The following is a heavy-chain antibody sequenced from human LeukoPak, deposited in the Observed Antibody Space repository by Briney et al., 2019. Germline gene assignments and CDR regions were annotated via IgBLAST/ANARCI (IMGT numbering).Heavy chain of an antibody. CDR1: GFSLSPSGVG. Sequence: SGPTLIKPTETLTLTCTFSGFSLSPSGVGVGWIRQPPGKALEWLAFIFWDDDKRYSPSLKSRLTITKDTSRNQVVLTMTNLDPVDTATYYCAHRPHYSGSGSYSFQHWGQGTLVTVSS. CDR2: IFWDDDK. J-gene: IGHJ1*01. D-gene: IGHD3-10*01. CDR3: AHRPHYSGSGSYSFQH. V-gene: IGHV2-5*02.